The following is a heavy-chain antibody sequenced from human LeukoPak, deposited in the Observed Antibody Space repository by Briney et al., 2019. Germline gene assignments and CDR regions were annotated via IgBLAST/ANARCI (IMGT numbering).Heavy chain of an antibody. Sequence: GGSLRLPWAASGFTFSSYSMNWVRQAPGKGLEWVSSISGSSSYIYYADSVKGRFTISRDNAKNSLYVEMNSLRAEDTAVYYCARESSVRASLDYWGQGTLVTVSS. J-gene: IGHJ4*02. CDR1: GFTFSSYS. CDR2: ISGSSSYI. CDR3: ARESSVRASLDY. V-gene: IGHV3-21*01. D-gene: IGHD6-6*01.